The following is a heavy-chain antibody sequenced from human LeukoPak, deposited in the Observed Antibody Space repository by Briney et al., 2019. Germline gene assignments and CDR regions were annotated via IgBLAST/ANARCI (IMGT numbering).Heavy chain of an antibody. J-gene: IGHJ5*02. CDR1: GFTFSSYA. CDR3: ARGSGSYSFNLLGFDP. D-gene: IGHD1-26*01. V-gene: IGHV3-48*01. Sequence: GGSLRLSCAASGFTFSSYAMNWVRQAPGKGLEWVSYISSSSSTIYYADPVKGRFTISRDNAKNSLYLQMNSLRAEDTAVYYCARGSGSYSFNLLGFDPWGQGTLVTVSS. CDR2: ISSSSSTI.